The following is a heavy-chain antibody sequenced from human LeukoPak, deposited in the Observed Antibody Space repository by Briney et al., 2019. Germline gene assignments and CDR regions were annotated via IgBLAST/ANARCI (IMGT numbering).Heavy chain of an antibody. V-gene: IGHV4-34*01. CDR2: INRSGST. D-gene: IGHD5-24*01. CDR3: ARLRDGSKDEGYYYYYMDV. Sequence: SETLSLTCAAYGGSFSGYYWSWIRQPPGKGLEWIGEINRSGSTNYNPYLKSRDARSVNTSKNHISMQQSHVTAADTAVYYCARLRDGSKDEGYYYYYMDVWGKGTTVTISS. CDR1: GGSFSGYY. J-gene: IGHJ6*03.